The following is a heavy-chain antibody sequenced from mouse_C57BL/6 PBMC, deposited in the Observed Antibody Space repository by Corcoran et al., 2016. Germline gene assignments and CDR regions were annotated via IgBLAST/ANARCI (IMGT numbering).Heavy chain of an antibody. CDR2: IYPGSGNT. CDR1: GYSFTSYY. D-gene: IGHD2-1*01. V-gene: IGHV1-66*01. CDR3: ARSGYYGIHWYFDV. J-gene: IGHJ1*03. Sequence: QVQLQQSGPELVKPGASVKISCKASGYSFTSYYIHWVKQRPGQGLEWIGWIYPGSGNTKYNEKFKGKATLTADTSSSTAHMQLSSLTSEDSAVYYCARSGYYGIHWYFDVWGTGTTVTVSS.